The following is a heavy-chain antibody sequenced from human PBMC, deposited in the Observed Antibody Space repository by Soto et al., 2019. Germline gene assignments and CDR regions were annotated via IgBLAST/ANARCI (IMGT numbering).Heavy chain of an antibody. Sequence: TLSLTCTVSGGSISSYYWSWSRQPPGKGLEWIGYIYYSGSPNNNPALTSRVTISVDTSKNQFSLKLSAVTAADTAVYYWAIWVYYDSSGLFDYWGQGTLVTVSS. CDR3: AIWVYYDSSGLFDY. CDR2: IYYSGSP. CDR1: GGSISSYY. V-gene: IGHV4-59*01. J-gene: IGHJ4*02. D-gene: IGHD3-22*01.